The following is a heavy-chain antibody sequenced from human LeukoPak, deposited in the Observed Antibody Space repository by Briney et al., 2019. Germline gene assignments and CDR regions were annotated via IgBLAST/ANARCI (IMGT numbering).Heavy chain of an antibody. D-gene: IGHD3-10*01. CDR2: TSFDGIDK. CDR3: AKDRRLYDFGSGSYFDY. V-gene: IGHV3-30*18. Sequence: GGSLRLSCATSGLTVSGIYMSWVRQAPGKGLEWVAGTSFDGIDKHYADSVKGRFAISRDNSKNTLYLQMNSLRAEDTAVYYCAKDRRLYDFGSGSYFDYWGQGTLVTVSS. J-gene: IGHJ4*02. CDR1: GLTVSGIY.